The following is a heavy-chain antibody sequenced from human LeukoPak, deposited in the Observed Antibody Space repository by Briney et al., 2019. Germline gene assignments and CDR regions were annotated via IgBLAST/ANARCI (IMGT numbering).Heavy chain of an antibody. CDR1: GYTLTELS. CDR3: ATKRPAVAAPEYFQH. CDR2: FDPEDGET. J-gene: IGHJ1*01. V-gene: IGHV1-24*01. Sequence: ASVKVSCKVSGYTLTELSMHWVRQAPGKGLEWMGGFDPEDGETIYAQKFQGRVTMTEDTPTDTAYMELSSLRSEDTAVYYCATKRPAVAAPEYFQHWGQGTLVTVSS. D-gene: IGHD6-19*01.